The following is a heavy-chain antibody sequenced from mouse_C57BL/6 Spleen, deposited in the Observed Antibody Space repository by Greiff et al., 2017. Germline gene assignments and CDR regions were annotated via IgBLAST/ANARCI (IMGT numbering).Heavy chain of an antibody. CDR3: ARSGSSLAY. V-gene: IGHV1-69*01. Sequence: QVQLQQPGAELVMPGASVKLSCKASGYTFTSYWMHWVKQRPGQGLEWIGEIDPSDSYTNYKQKFKGKSTLTVDKSSSTAYMQLSSLTSEDSAVYYCARSGSSLAYWGQGTLVTVSA. J-gene: IGHJ3*01. D-gene: IGHD1-1*01. CDR1: GYTFTSYW. CDR2: IDPSDSYT.